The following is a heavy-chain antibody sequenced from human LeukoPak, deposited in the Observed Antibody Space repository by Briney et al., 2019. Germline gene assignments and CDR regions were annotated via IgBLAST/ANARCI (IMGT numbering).Heavy chain of an antibody. D-gene: IGHD2-2*02. Sequence: GASVRVSCKASGYTFTSYGISWVRQAPGQGLEWMGWISAYNGNTNYAQKFQGRVTITADESTSTAYMELSSLRSEDTAVYYCARAVGYCSSTSCYTVYYYMDVWGKGTTVTVSS. CDR1: GYTFTSYG. CDR3: ARAVGYCSSTSCYTVYYYMDV. V-gene: IGHV1-18*01. J-gene: IGHJ6*03. CDR2: ISAYNGNT.